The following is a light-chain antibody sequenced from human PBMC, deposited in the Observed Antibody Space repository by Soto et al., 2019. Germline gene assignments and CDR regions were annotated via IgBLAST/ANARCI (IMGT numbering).Light chain of an antibody. V-gene: IGKV3-20*01. CDR2: DAS. CDR3: HKYVSSPLT. Sequence: EIVLTQSPGTLSLSPGEGATVSCRASQSVNSTLLAWFQQKPGQAPRLLIHDASRRATGIPDRFSGSGSGTDFTLSISRREPEDFAVYYCHKYVSSPLTFVQGTKLEIK. CDR1: QSVNSTL. J-gene: IGKJ2*01.